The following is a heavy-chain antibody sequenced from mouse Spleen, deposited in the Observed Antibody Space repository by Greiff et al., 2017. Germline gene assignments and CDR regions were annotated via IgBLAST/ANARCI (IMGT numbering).Heavy chain of an antibody. D-gene: IGHD2-1*01. J-gene: IGHJ1*01. CDR1: GFTFSSYA. Sequence: EVMLVESGGGLVKLGGSLKLSCAASGFTFSSYAMSWVRQTPEKRLEWVATISSGGGNTYYPDSVKGRFTISRDNAKNTLYLQMSSLKSEDTAMYYCARQRYGNYLSWYFDVWGAGTTVTVSS. CDR2: ISSGGGNT. V-gene: IGHV5-9*01. CDR3: ARQRYGNYLSWYFDV.